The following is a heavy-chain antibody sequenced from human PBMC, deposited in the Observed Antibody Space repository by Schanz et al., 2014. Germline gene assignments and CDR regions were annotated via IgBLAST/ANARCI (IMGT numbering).Heavy chain of an antibody. CDR2: LYINAGST. V-gene: IGHV3-53*01. CDR1: GFSVSTNY. D-gene: IGHD2-21*01. CDR3: ARDEGRDGYNLAFDL. Sequence: EVQLVESGGGLIQPGGSLRLSCAVSGFSVSTNYMSWARQAPGKGLEWISSLYINAGSTRYADSVKGRFFISRDSSKNTLFLQMNSLRADDTAIYFCARDEGRDGYNLAFDLWGRGNLVTVSS. J-gene: IGHJ2*01.